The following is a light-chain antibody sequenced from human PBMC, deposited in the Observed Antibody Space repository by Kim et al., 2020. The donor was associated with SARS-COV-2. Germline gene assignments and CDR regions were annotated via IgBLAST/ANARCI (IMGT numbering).Light chain of an antibody. CDR2: LSS. CDR3: MQALQTSYS. J-gene: IGKJ2*03. CDR1: QSLLHSNGYNY. Sequence: EPASISCRSSQSLLHSNGYNYLDWYLQKPGQSPQLLIYLSSKRASGVPDRFSGSGSGTDFTLKISRVEAEDVGVYYCMQALQTSYSFGQGTKLEI. V-gene: IGKV2-28*01.